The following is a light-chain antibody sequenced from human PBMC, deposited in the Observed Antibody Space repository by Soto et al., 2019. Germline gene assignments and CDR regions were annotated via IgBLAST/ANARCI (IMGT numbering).Light chain of an antibody. CDR3: QYYGTSVFI. CDR2: AAS. V-gene: IGKV3-20*01. CDR1: QSVGSRY. Sequence: EIVLTQSPGTLSLSPGERVTLSRRASQSVGSRYLAWYQQKPGQAPRLLIYAASTRATGIPDRFSGSGSGTAFTLTITRLEPEDIAVYYCQYYGTSVFIFGGGTKVDI. J-gene: IGKJ4*01.